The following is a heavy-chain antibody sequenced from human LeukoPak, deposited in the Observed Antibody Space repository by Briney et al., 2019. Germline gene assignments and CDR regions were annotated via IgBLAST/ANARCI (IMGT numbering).Heavy chain of an antibody. V-gene: IGHV3-74*01. CDR1: GFTFSSYW. Sequence: GGSLRLSCAASGFTFSSYWMHWARQAPGKGLVWVSRINTDGSSTSYADSVKGRFTISRDNAKNTLYLQMNSLSAEDTALYYCARDFSGWRYWGQGTLVTVSS. D-gene: IGHD6-19*01. CDR2: INTDGSST. CDR3: ARDFSGWRY. J-gene: IGHJ4*02.